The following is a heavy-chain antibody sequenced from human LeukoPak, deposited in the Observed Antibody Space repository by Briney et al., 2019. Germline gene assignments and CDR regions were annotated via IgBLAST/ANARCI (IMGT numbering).Heavy chain of an antibody. CDR1: GHSFPNYW. D-gene: IGHD2-2*01. Sequence: GESLKISCRYSGHSFPNYWIAWVRQMPGKGLESMGIIYLGDSETRYSPPFQGQVTISADKSINTAFLQWSSLKASDTAMYYCARLHEDCTSTTCPFAYWGQGALVTVSS. CDR3: ARLHEDCTSTTCPFAY. J-gene: IGHJ4*02. V-gene: IGHV5-51*01. CDR2: IYLGDSET.